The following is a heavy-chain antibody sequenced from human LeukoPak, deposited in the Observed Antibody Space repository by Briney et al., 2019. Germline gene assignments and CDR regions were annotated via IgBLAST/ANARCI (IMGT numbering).Heavy chain of an antibody. J-gene: IGHJ4*02. D-gene: IGHD1-26*01. CDR3: ARGRSGSYYPVDLDY. V-gene: IGHV4-59*01. Sequence: SETLSLTCTVSGGSISSYYWSWIRQPPGKGLEWIGYIYYSGSTNYNPSLKSRVTISVDTSKNQFSLKLSSVTAADTAVYYCARGRSGSYYPVDLDYWGQGTLVTVSS. CDR2: IYYSGST. CDR1: GGSISSYY.